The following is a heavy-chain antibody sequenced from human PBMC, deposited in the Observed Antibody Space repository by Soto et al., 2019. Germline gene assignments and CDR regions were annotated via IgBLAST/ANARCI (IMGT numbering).Heavy chain of an antibody. J-gene: IGHJ3*02. CDR2: INPSGGST. Sequence: ASVKVSCKASGYTFTSYYMHWVRRAPGQGLEWMGIINPSGGSTSYAQKFQGRVTMTRDTSTSTVYMELSSLRSEDTAVYYCARERGPGEVAFDIWGQGTMVTVSS. CDR1: GYTFTSYY. V-gene: IGHV1-46*01. CDR3: ARERGPGEVAFDI. D-gene: IGHD7-27*01.